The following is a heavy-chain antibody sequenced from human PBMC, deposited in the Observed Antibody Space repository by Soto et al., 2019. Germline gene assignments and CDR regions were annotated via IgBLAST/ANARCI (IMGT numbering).Heavy chain of an antibody. V-gene: IGHV1-46*01. Sequence: ASVKVSCKASGYTFTSYYMHWVRQAPGQGLEWMGIINPSGGSTSYAQKFQGRVTMARDTSTSTVYMELSSLRSEDTAVYYCARDGYDSSGPLGYYGMDVWGQGTTVTVSS. J-gene: IGHJ6*02. CDR3: ARDGYDSSGPLGYYGMDV. CDR2: INPSGGST. CDR1: GYTFTSYY. D-gene: IGHD3-22*01.